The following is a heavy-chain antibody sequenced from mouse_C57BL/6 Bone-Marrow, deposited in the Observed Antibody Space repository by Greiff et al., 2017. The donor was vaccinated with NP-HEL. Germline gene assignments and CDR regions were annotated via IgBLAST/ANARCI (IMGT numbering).Heavy chain of an antibody. Sequence: LVESGAELARPGASVKLSCKASGYTFTSYGISWVKQRTGQGLEWIGEIYPRSGNTYYNEKFKGKATLTADKSSSTAYMELRSLTSEDSAVYFCARVLGTWFAYWGQGTLVTVSA. CDR3: ARVLGTWFAY. CDR1: GYTFTSYG. D-gene: IGHD4-1*01. J-gene: IGHJ3*01. CDR2: IYPRSGNT. V-gene: IGHV1-81*01.